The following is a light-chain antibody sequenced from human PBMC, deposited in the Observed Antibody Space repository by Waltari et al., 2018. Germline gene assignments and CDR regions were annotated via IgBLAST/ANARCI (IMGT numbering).Light chain of an antibody. Sequence: DIQMTQSPSSLSASVGDRVTITCRASQGISNWLAWYQQKPGKAPKLLIYRASNLETGVPSRFSGSGSGTDFTLTISSLQPEAIATYYCQQHDNSPFTFGPGTKLDIK. V-gene: IGKV1-33*01. CDR3: QQHDNSPFT. CDR2: RAS. CDR1: QGISNW. J-gene: IGKJ3*01.